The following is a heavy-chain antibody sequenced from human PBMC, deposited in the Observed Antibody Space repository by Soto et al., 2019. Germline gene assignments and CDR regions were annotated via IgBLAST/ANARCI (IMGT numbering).Heavy chain of an antibody. CDR2: IRSKANSYAT. D-gene: IGHD2-21*02. Sequence: EVQLVESGGGLVQPGGSLKLSCAASGFTFSGSAMHWVRQASGKGLEWVGRIRSKANSYATAYAASVKGRFTISRDDSKNXXYXQTXSLKTEDTAVYYCTDPERAYWGGDCYSPQPEYFQHWGQGTLVTVSS. CDR3: TDPERAYWGGDCYSPQPEYFQH. V-gene: IGHV3-73*01. J-gene: IGHJ1*01. CDR1: GFTFSGSA.